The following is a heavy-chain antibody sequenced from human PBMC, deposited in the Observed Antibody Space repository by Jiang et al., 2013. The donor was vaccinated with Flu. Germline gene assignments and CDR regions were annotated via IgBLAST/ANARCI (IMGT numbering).Heavy chain of an antibody. V-gene: IGHV1-58*02. CDR2: IVVGGGST. D-gene: IGHD2-21*02. CDR1: GFTFTASA. Sequence: SGAEVKKPGTSVTVSCEASGFTFTASAMQWVRQARGQPLEWIGWIVVGGGSTNYAQKFQGRVTITRDLSTSITYMELSGLRSEDTAVYYCAAGRYCGGDCYAFDLWGPRDNGHRLF. J-gene: IGHJ3*01. CDR3: AAGRYCGGDCYAFDL.